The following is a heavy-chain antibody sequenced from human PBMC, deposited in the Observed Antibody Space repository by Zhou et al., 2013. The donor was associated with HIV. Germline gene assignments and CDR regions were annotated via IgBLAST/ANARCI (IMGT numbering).Heavy chain of an antibody. CDR2: INPNSGGT. J-gene: IGHJ4*02. Sequence: QVQLVQSGAEVKKPGASVKVSCKASGYTFTGYYMHWVRQAPGQGLEWMGWINPNSGGTNYAQKFQGRVTMTRDTSISTAYMELSRLRSDDTAVYYCARDSRDYYDSSGYYYSYWGQGTLVTVSS. CDR3: ARDSRDYYDSSGYYYSY. D-gene: IGHD3-22*01. V-gene: IGHV1-2*02. CDR1: GYTFTGYY.